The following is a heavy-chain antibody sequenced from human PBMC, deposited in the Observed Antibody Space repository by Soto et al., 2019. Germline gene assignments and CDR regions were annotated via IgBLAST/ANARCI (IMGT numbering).Heavy chain of an antibody. CDR1: GGSISSSSYY. CDR3: ARGYCSSTSCYDDAFDI. V-gene: IGHV4-39*01. CDR2: IYYSGST. D-gene: IGHD2-2*01. J-gene: IGHJ3*02. Sequence: SETLSLTCTVSGGSISSSSYYWGWIRQPPGKGLEWIGSIYYSGSTYYNPSLKSRVTISVDTSKNQFSLKLSSVTSADTAVYYCARGYCSSTSCYDDAFDIWGQGTMVTVSS.